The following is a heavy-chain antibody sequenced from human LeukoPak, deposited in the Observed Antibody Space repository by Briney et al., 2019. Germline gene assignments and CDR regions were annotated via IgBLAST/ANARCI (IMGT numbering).Heavy chain of an antibody. D-gene: IGHD2-2*01. Sequence: GGSLRLSCAASGFTFSNAWMSWVRQAPGKGLEWVGRIKSKTDGGTTDYAAPVKGRFTISRDDSKNTLYLQMNSLKTEDTAVYYCTTGRLGGIVVVPSGLWGQGTLVTVSS. J-gene: IGHJ4*02. V-gene: IGHV3-15*01. CDR3: TTGRLGGIVVVPSGL. CDR2: IKSKTDGGTT. CDR1: GFTFSNAW.